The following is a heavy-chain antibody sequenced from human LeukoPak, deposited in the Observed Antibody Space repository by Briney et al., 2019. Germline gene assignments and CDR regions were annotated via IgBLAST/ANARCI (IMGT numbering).Heavy chain of an antibody. CDR3: ARDPRLAANGDDNWFDP. J-gene: IGHJ5*02. Sequence: ASVKVSCKASGYTFTDHYLHWVRQAPGQGLEWMGWMNPNSGGTDYAQKFQGRVTMTRDTSISTAYMELNRLTSDDTALYYCARDPRLAANGDDNWFDPWGQGTLVTVSS. CDR2: MNPNSGGT. V-gene: IGHV1-2*02. D-gene: IGHD3-16*01. CDR1: GYTFTDHY.